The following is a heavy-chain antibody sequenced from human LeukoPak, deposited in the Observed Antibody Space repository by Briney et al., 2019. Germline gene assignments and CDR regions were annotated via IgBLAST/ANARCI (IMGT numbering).Heavy chain of an antibody. CDR3: GKYSDYGDYLDWFDP. D-gene: IGHD4-17*01. V-gene: IGHV3-30*18. CDR1: GFTFSSYG. Sequence: GRSLILSCAASGFTFSSYGMHWVRQAPGQGLEWVAVISYHGSNKYYADSVKGRFTISRDNSKNTLYLQMNSLRAEDTAVYYCGKYSDYGDYLDWFDPWGQGTLVTVSS. CDR2: ISYHGSNK. J-gene: IGHJ5*02.